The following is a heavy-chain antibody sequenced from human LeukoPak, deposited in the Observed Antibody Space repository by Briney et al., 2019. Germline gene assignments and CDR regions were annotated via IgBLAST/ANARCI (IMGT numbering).Heavy chain of an antibody. V-gene: IGHV1-69*13. J-gene: IGHJ4*02. D-gene: IGHD3-10*01. CDR1: GGTVSRRE. CDR3: ASPPPAGLLALHFAD. Sequence: SVKVSCKASGGTVSRREINWVRQSPGQGLEWMGGTIPIFGTPKYAQEFQGRATITADESTGIVYMELSSLRHEDTAVYYCASPPPAGLLALHFADWGQGTLVTVSS. CDR2: TIPIFGTP.